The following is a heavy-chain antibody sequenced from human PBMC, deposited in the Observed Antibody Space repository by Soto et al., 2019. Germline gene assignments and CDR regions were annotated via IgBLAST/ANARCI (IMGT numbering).Heavy chain of an antibody. V-gene: IGHV3-30-3*01. D-gene: IGHD1-26*01. J-gene: IGHJ6*02. CDR3: ARGDREDIEEVVGVRPGEYSMDV. CDR1: EFTFRIFA. Sequence: GGSLRLSCAASEFTFRIFAMHWLRQSPGKGLEWVAVISYDGSRKADSVKGRFTVSRDNSWNTLYLQMNNLRAEDTAIYYCARGDREDIEEVVGVRPGEYSMDVWGQGTTVTVSS. CDR2: ISYDGSRK.